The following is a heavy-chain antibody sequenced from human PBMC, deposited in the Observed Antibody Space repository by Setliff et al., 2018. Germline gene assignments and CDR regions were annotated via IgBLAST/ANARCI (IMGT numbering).Heavy chain of an antibody. CDR2: IYIGGSA. D-gene: IGHD6-19*01. CDR1: GGSISSYY. V-gene: IGHV4-4*07. Sequence: SETLSLTCTVSGGSISSYYWSWIRQPAGKGLEWIGHIYIGGSANYNPSLKSRVTMSIDTSKNQFSLKLNSVTAADMAVYYCAREQWLDPPGYYYIEGSGYAPIDYWGQGTLVTVSS. J-gene: IGHJ4*02. CDR3: AREQWLDPPGYYYIEGSGYAPIDY.